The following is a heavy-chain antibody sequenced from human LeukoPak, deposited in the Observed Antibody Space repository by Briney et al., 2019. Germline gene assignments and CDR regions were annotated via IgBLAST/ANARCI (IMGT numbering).Heavy chain of an antibody. J-gene: IGHJ4*02. CDR3: ARGGDGNRRDFDY. V-gene: IGHV1-2*02. Sequence: GASVKVSCKASGYTFTAFYLHWVRQAPGQGLEWMGWINPNSGDPNYALNFQGRVTRARDTSISTAYMELSSLRSDDKAVYYCARGGDGNRRDFDYWGQGTLVTVSS. D-gene: IGHD5-24*01. CDR2: INPNSGDP. CDR1: GYTFTAFY.